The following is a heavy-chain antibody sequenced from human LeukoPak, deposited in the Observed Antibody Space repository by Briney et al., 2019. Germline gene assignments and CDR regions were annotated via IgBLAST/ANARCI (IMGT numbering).Heavy chain of an antibody. J-gene: IGHJ6*03. Sequence: SETLSLTCTVSGGSISNYYWSWIRQPAGKGLEWLGRIYTSGSTNYNPSLKSRVTMSVDTSKNQSSLKLSSVTAADTAVYYCARAKVYAIRLHYMDVWGKGTTVTVSS. CDR2: IYTSGST. V-gene: IGHV4-4*07. CDR1: GGSISNYY. CDR3: ARAKVYAIRLHYMDV. D-gene: IGHD2-8*01.